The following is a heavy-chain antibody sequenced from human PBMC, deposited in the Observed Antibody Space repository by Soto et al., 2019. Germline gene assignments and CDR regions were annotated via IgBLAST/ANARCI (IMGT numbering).Heavy chain of an antibody. CDR1: GFSFDTYA. V-gene: IGHV3-30-3*01. CDR3: ARNGETWKYGWLDP. Sequence: QVQLVESGGGVVQPGRSLRLSCAASGFSFDTYAMHWIRQAPGKGLEWVTLISYDGSTTYYADSVKGRFTISRDNSKNPVHLQMSSLRADDTAVYYCARNGETWKYGWLDPWGQGTLVTVSS. D-gene: IGHD1-7*01. CDR2: ISYDGSTT. J-gene: IGHJ5*02.